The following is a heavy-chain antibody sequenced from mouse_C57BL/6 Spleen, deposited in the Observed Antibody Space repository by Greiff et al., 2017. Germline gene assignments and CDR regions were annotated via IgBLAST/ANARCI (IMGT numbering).Heavy chain of an antibody. V-gene: IGHV3-6*01. CDR1: GYSITSGYY. CDR2: ISYDGSN. Sequence: EVQLVESGPGLVKPSQSLSLTCSVTGYSITSGYYWNWIRQFPGNKLEWMGYISYDGSNNYNPSLKNRISITRDTSKNQFFLKLNSVTTEDTATYYCALEDFDVWGTGTTVTVSS. J-gene: IGHJ1*03. CDR3: ALEDFDV.